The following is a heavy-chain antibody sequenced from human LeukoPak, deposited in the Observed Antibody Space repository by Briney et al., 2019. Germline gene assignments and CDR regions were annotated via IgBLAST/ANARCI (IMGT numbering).Heavy chain of an antibody. Sequence: PGGSLRLSCTASGFSFSSYAMTWVRQAPGKGLEWVSVISGSGGNTYYADSVKGRFTISRDNSKNTLYLQMNSLRAEDTAVYYCAKRSRYCSGGSCYSWFDYWGQGTLVTVSS. J-gene: IGHJ4*02. CDR2: ISGSGGNT. V-gene: IGHV3-23*01. CDR1: GFSFSSYA. CDR3: AKRSRYCSGGSCYSWFDY. D-gene: IGHD2-15*01.